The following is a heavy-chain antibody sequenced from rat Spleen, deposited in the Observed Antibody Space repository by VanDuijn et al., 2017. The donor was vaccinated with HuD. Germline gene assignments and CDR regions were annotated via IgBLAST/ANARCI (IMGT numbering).Heavy chain of an antibody. CDR1: GFSLSNYG. CDR3: TRTYGGYTQHWFAY. D-gene: IGHD1-11*01. CDR2: IGGDGST. J-gene: IGHJ3*01. V-gene: IGHV2-1*01. Sequence: QVQLKESGPGLVQPSQTLSLTCTVSGFSLSNYGVFWVRQPPGKGLEWMGGIGGDGSTVYNSALKSRLSINRDTAKSQVFLEVNSLQAEDTAIYFCTRTYGGYTQHWFAYWGQGTLVTVSS.